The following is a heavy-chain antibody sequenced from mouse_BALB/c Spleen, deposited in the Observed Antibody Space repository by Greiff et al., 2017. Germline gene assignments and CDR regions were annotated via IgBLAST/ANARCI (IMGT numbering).Heavy chain of an antibody. CDR2: ISSGGSYT. V-gene: IGHV5-6-4*01. Sequence: DVKLVESGGGLVKPGGSLKLSCAASGFTFSSYTMSWVRQTPEKRLEWVATISSGGSYTYYPDSVKGRFTISRDNAKNTLYLQMSSLKSEDTAMYYCTRGGYDLYYFDYWGQGTTLTVSS. J-gene: IGHJ2*01. D-gene: IGHD2-2*01. CDR3: TRGGYDLYYFDY. CDR1: GFTFSSYT.